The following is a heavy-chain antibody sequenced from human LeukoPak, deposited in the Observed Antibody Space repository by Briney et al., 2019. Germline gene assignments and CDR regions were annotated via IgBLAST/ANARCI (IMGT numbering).Heavy chain of an antibody. J-gene: IGHJ4*02. Sequence: ASVKVSCKASGYTFTSYGISWVRQAPGQGLEWMGWISAYNGNTNYAQKLQGRVTMTTDTSTSTAYMELRSLRSDDTAVYYCARSAMVRGVPLSDFDYWGQGTLVTVSS. CDR3: ARSAMVRGVPLSDFDY. D-gene: IGHD3-10*01. CDR1: GYTFTSYG. V-gene: IGHV1-18*01. CDR2: ISAYNGNT.